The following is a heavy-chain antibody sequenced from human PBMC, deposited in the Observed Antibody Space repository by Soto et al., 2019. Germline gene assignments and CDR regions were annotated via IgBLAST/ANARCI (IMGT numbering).Heavy chain of an antibody. CDR2: ISAYNGNT. J-gene: IGHJ6*02. CDR1: GYTFTSYG. V-gene: IGHV1-18*01. D-gene: IGHD3-10*01. CDR3: ARAGGKYYGSGSYLYYYYGMDV. Sequence: ASVKVSCKASGYTFTSYGISWVRQAPGQGLEWMGWISAYNGNTNYAQKLQGRVTMTTDTSTSTAYMELRSLRSDDTAVYYCARAGGKYYGSGSYLYYYYGMDVCGQGPTVTVYS.